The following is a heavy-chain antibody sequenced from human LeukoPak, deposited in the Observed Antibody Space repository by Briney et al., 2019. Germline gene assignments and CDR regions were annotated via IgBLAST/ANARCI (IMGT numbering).Heavy chain of an antibody. CDR1: GFTFSSYS. D-gene: IGHD6-19*01. J-gene: IGHJ4*02. Sequence: PGGSLRLSCAASGFTFSSYSMNWVRQAPGKGLEWVSSISSSSSYIYYADSVKGRFTTSRDNAKNSLYLQMNSLRAEDTAVYYCARDDMWSGSGRADYWGQGTLVTVSS. CDR3: ARDDMWSGSGRADY. V-gene: IGHV3-21*04. CDR2: ISSSSSYI.